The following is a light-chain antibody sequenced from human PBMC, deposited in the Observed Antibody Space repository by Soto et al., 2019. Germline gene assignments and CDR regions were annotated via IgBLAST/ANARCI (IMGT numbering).Light chain of an antibody. J-gene: IGKJ5*01. Sequence: EIVLTQSPVTLSLSPGERATLSCRASRSVSSSLVWYQQKPGQAPRLLIYDASNRATGIPARFSGSGSGTDFTLTISSLEPEDFAVYYCQQYGSSPPITFGQGTRLEIK. CDR1: RSVSSS. V-gene: IGKV3-20*01. CDR3: QQYGSSPPIT. CDR2: DAS.